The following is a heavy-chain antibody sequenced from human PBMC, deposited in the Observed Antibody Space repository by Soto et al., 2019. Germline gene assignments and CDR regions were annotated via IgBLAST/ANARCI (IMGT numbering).Heavy chain of an antibody. CDR1: GFTFSSYG. D-gene: IGHD3-10*01. CDR3: AKDDHYYGSGSYYNLYGMDV. CDR2: ISYDGSNK. V-gene: IGHV3-30*18. J-gene: IGHJ6*02. Sequence: GGSLRLSCAASGFTFSSYGMHWVRQAPGKGLEWVAVISYDGSNKYYADSVKGRFTISRDNSKNTLYLQMNSLRAEDTAVYYCAKDDHYYGSGSYYNLYGMDVWGQGTTVTVSS.